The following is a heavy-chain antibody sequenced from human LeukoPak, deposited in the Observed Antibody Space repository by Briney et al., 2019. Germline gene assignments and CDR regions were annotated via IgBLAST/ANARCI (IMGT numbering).Heavy chain of an antibody. CDR1: GFTFSSYA. D-gene: IGHD6-19*01. V-gene: IGHV3-30*04. J-gene: IGHJ4*02. CDR3: ARDSGWYYFGY. CDR2: ISYDGSSK. Sequence: GGSLRLSCAASGFTFSSYAMHWVRQAPGKGLEWVAVISYDGSSKYYADSVKGRFTISRDNSKNTLYLQMNSLRAEDTAVYYCARDSGWYYFGYWGQGTLVTVSS.